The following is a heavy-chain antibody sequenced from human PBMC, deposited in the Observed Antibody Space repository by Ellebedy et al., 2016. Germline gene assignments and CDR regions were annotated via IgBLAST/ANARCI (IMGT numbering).Heavy chain of an antibody. V-gene: IGHV4-59*01. D-gene: IGHD3-22*01. Sequence: SETLSLXXTVSGGSISSYYWSWIRQPPGKGLEWIGYIYYSGSTNYNPSLKSRVTISVDTSKNQFSLKLSSVTAADTAVYYCVASYYYDSSGYSQYYFDYWGQGTLVTVSS. CDR3: VASYYYDSSGYSQYYFDY. CDR2: IYYSGST. J-gene: IGHJ4*02. CDR1: GGSISSYY.